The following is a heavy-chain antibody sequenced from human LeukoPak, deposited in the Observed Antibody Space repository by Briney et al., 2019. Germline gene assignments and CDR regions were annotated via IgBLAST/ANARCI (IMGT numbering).Heavy chain of an antibody. CDR1: GFTFSSYA. CDR2: ISGSGGST. J-gene: IGHJ6*02. V-gene: IGHV3-23*01. Sequence: GGSLGLSRAASGFTFSSYAMSWVRQAPGKGLEWVSAISGSGGSTYYADSVKGRFTISRDNSKNTLYLQMNSLRAEDTAVYYCAKVQGSGSYGYYGMDVWGQGTTVTVSS. D-gene: IGHD3-10*01. CDR3: AKVQGSGSYGYYGMDV.